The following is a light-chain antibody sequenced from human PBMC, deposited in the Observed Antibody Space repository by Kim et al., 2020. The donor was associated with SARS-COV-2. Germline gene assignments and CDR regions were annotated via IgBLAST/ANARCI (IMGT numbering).Light chain of an antibody. V-gene: IGKV3-20*01. CDR2: GTS. CDR1: QSVSSNS. Sequence: SPGERATLSCRASQSVSSNSLAWYQQKPGQAPRLLIHGTSTRATGISDRFSGSGSGTDFTLTISRPDPEDFAVYYCQQYDDSLFTFGPGTKVDIK. J-gene: IGKJ3*01. CDR3: QQYDDSLFT.